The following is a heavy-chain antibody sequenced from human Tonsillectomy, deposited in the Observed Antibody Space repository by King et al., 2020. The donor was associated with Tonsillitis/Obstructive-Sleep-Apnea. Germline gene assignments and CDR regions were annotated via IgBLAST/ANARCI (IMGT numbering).Heavy chain of an antibody. D-gene: IGHD3-3*01. CDR1: GLTFSSYA. CDR3: ARETMGDYYDCWSVPKSGYMDV. CDR2: ISYDGSNK. J-gene: IGHJ6*03. Sequence: VQLVESGGGVVQPGRSLRLSCAASGLTFSSYAMHWVRQAPGKGLEWVAVISYDGSNKYYADSVKGRFTISRDNSKNTLYLQMNSLRAEDTAEYYCARETMGDYYDCWSVPKSGYMDVWGKGTTVTVSS. V-gene: IGHV3-30*04.